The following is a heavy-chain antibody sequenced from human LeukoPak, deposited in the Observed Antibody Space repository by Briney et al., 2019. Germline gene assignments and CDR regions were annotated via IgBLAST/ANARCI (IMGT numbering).Heavy chain of an antibody. V-gene: IGHV3-11*01. CDR2: ISSSGSTI. CDR1: GFTFSDYY. J-gene: IGHJ1*01. Sequence: PGGSLRLSCAASGFTFSDYYMSWIRQAPGKGLEWVSYISSSGSTIYYADSVEGRFTISRDNAKNSLYLQMNSLRAEDTTVYYCARASSPTYYYDSSGSYNFQHWGQGTLVTVSS. D-gene: IGHD3-22*01. CDR3: ARASSPTYYYDSSGSYNFQH.